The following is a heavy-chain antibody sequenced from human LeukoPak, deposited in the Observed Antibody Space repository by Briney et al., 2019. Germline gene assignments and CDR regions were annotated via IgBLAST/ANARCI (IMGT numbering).Heavy chain of an antibody. CDR1: GGTFSSYA. J-gene: IGHJ6*03. V-gene: IGHV1-69*01. CDR3: ARGSNIQPSMVRGVGYYYYYYMDV. Sequence: GASVKVSCKASGGTFSSYAISWVRQAPGQGLEWMGGIIPIFGTANYAQKFQGRVTITADESTSTAYMELSSLRSEDTAVYYCARGSNIQPSMVRGVGYYYYYYMDVWGKGTTVTVSS. D-gene: IGHD3-10*01. CDR2: IIPIFGTA.